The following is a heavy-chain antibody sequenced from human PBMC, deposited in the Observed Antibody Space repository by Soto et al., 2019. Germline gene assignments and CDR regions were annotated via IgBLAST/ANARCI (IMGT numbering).Heavy chain of an antibody. J-gene: IGHJ6*02. CDR3: ARDLWGYCGTDCYPLDV. V-gene: IGHV4-59*11. CDR1: GGSISSINNHFSNHY. CDR2: ISNIGST. Sequence: SETLSLTCTVSGGSISSINNHFSNHYCSWIRLSPGKGLEWIGYISNIGSTVYNPSFKSRVTISVDTSKNQFSLKLNSVTAADTAVYYCARDLWGYCGTDCYPLDVWGQGTTVTVSS. D-gene: IGHD2-21*02.